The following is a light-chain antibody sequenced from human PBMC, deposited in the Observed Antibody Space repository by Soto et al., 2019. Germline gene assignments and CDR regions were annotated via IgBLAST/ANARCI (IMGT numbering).Light chain of an antibody. Sequence: DIQLSLSPSSLSASVGDRITSTCRASQSSRTYLNWYQQKPGKAPKVLIYAASTLQSGVPSRFSGSGSETDFTLTISSLQVEEFATYYCQQTDTIPRTFGQGTKVDI. CDR2: AAS. V-gene: IGKV1-39*01. CDR1: QSSRTY. J-gene: IGKJ1*01. CDR3: QQTDTIPRT.